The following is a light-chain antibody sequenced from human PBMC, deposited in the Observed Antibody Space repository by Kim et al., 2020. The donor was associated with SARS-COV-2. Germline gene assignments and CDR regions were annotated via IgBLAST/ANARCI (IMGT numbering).Light chain of an antibody. CDR2: AAS. J-gene: IGKJ1*01. V-gene: IGKV1-27*01. Sequence: GDRVTITCRASQDISNYLAWFQLKPGKAPKLLIYAASALQPGVPSRFSGSGSGTDFTLTVTSLQPEDVATYYCQKCDSAPWTFGQGTKGGY. CDR3: QKCDSAPWT. CDR1: QDISNY.